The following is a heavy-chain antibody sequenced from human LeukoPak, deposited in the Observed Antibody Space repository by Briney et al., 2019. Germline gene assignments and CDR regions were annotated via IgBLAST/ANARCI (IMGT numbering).Heavy chain of an antibody. CDR1: GFTFTNYG. CDR3: ASSDDSSYRPWY. D-gene: IGHD3-22*01. CDR2: IWYDGSYK. V-gene: IGHV3-33*01. Sequence: GGSLRLSCAASGFTFTNYGMHWVRQAPGTGLEWVALIWYDGSYKYYADALKGRFTISRDNSKNTLYLQMNSLRVEDTAVYYCASSDDSSYRPWYWGQGTLVTVSS. J-gene: IGHJ4*02.